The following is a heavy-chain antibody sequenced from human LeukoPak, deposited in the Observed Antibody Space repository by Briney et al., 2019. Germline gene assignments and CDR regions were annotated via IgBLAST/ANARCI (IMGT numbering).Heavy chain of an antibody. V-gene: IGHV1-8*01. CDR2: MNPNSGNT. J-gene: IGHJ4*02. CDR3: ARAGWAYDFWSGYYPFDY. CDR1: GYTFTSYD. Sequence: ASVKVSCKASGYTFTSYDINWVRQATGQGLEWMGWMNPNSGNTGYAQKLQGRVTMTRNTSISTAYMELSSLRSEDTAVYYCARAGWAYDFWSGYYPFDYWGQGTLVTVSS. D-gene: IGHD3-3*01.